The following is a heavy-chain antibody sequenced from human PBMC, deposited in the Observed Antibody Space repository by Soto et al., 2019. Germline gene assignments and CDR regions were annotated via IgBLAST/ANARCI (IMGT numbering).Heavy chain of an antibody. CDR2: IYQSVST. CDR3: ARDRVVVPGYGMDV. J-gene: IGHJ6*02. CDR1: GGAISSSNW. Sequence: QVQLQASGPGLVKPSGTLSRTCAVAGGAISSSNWWSWVRQPPGKGLEWIGEIYQSVSTNYNPSHESRVTTSVDKSKSQISLKLSSVPAADTAVYYCARDRVVVPGYGMDVWGHGTTVT. V-gene: IGHV4-4*02. D-gene: IGHD2-2*01.